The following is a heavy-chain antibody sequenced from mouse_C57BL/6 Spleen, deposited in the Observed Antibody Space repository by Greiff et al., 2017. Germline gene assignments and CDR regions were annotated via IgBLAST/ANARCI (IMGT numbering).Heavy chain of an antibody. CDR1: GFSLTSYG. CDR3: ARHGGIYDGYYPYAMDY. D-gene: IGHD2-3*01. CDR2: IWSDGST. J-gene: IGHJ4*01. Sequence: VHLVESGPGLVAPSQSLSITCTVSGFSLTSYGVHWVRQPPGKGLEWLVVIWSDGSTTYNSALKSRLSISKDNSKSQVFLKMNSLQTDDTAMYYCARHGGIYDGYYPYAMDYWGQGTSVTVSS. V-gene: IGHV2-6-1*01.